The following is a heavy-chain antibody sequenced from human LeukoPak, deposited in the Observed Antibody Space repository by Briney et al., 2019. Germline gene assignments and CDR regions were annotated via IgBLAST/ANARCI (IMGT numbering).Heavy chain of an antibody. CDR1: GFTFSSYS. J-gene: IGHJ4*02. D-gene: IGHD3-10*01. V-gene: IGHV3-23*01. CDR3: AKDRLLWFGELFCYFDY. CDR2: ISGSGGST. Sequence: PGGSLRLSCAASGFTFSSYSMNWVRQAPGKGLEWVSAISGSGGSTYYADSVKGRFTISRDNSKNTLYLQMNSLRAEDTAVYYCAKDRLLWFGELFCYFDYWGQGTLVTVSS.